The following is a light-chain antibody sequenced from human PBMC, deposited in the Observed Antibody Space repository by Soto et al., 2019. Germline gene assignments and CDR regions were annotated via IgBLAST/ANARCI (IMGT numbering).Light chain of an antibody. J-gene: IGKJ5*01. CDR3: QQYNNWPPG. CDR1: QSISSSY. CDR2: GPS. V-gene: IGKV3-15*01. Sequence: EIVLTQSPGTLSLSPGERATLSCRASQSISSSYLAWYRQKPGQAPRLLIYGPSARATGIPATFSGSGSGTEFTLTISSLQSEDFAVYYCQQYNNWPPGFGQGTRLEIK.